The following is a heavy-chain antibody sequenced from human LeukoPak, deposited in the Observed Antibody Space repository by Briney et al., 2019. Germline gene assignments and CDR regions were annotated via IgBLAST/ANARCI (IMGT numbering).Heavy chain of an antibody. CDR2: IYYSGST. D-gene: IGHD3-16*02. Sequence: SQTLSLTCTVSGGSISSGGYYWGWIRQHPERGLEWIGYIYYSGSTYYNPSLKSRVTISVDTSKNQFSLKLSSVTAADTAVYYCARGRVGDVWGSYPRNRPYYFDYWGQGTLVTVST. CDR3: ARGRVGDVWGSYPRNRPYYFDY. CDR1: GGSISSGGYY. J-gene: IGHJ4*02. V-gene: IGHV4-31*03.